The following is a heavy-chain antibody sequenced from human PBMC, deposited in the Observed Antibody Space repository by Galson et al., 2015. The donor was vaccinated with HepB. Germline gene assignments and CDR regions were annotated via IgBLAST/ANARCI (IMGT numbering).Heavy chain of an antibody. V-gene: IGHV3-30*18. CDR3: AKVCGGDCHDAFDI. J-gene: IGHJ3*02. D-gene: IGHD2-21*01. CDR1: GFTFSSYG. Sequence: ALRLSCAASGFTFSSYGMHWVRQAPGKGLEWVAGISYDGSNKYYADSVKGRFTISRDNSKNTLYLQMNSLRAEDTAVYYCAKVCGGDCHDAFDIWGQGTMVTVSS. CDR2: ISYDGSNK.